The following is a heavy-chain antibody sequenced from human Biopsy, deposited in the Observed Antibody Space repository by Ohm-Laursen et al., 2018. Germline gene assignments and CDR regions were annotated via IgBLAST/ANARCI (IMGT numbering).Heavy chain of an antibody. D-gene: IGHD3-3*01. CDR1: GGPIDSYY. CDR2: IYFTGRT. Sequence: GTLSLTCTVSGGPIDSYYWSWIRQPPGKALEWIGYIYFTGRTSYNPSLKSRVTMSVNTSKNQLSLKLTSVTAADTAVYYCARLSTLFGVADFTDDWGQGTLVTVSP. J-gene: IGHJ4*02. V-gene: IGHV4-59*08. CDR3: ARLSTLFGVADFTDD.